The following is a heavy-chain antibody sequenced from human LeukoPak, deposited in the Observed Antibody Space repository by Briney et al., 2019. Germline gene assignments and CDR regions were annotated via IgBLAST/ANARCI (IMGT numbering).Heavy chain of an antibody. Sequence: GESLKISCKGSGYNFTIYWIGWVRQMPGKGQEWMRVIYPGDSDTRYSPSFQGQVTISADKSISTAYLQWSSLKASDTAMYYCAIFDFLFGEIDNWFDPWGQGTLVTVSS. CDR1: GYNFTIYW. CDR2: IYPGDSDT. J-gene: IGHJ5*02. CDR3: AIFDFLFGEIDNWFDP. D-gene: IGHD3-3*01. V-gene: IGHV5-51*01.